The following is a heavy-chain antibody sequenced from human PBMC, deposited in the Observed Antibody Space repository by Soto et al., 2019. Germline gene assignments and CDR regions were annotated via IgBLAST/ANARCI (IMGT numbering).Heavy chain of an antibody. CDR2: IIPIFGTA. J-gene: IGHJ4*02. Sequence: QVQLVQSGAEVKKPGSSVKVSCKASGGTFSSYAISWVRQAPGQGLEWMGGIIPIFGTANYAQKFQGRVTITADESTSTAYMELSSLRSEDTAVYYCASALVPAADGELWYGEQFDYWGQGTLVTVSS. V-gene: IGHV1-69*12. CDR1: GGTFSSYA. D-gene: IGHD2-2*01. CDR3: ASALVPAADGELWYGEQFDY.